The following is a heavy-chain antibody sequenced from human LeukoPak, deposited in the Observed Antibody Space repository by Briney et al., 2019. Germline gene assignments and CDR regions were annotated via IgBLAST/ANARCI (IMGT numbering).Heavy chain of an antibody. V-gene: IGHV3-74*03. CDR1: GFTFSTSW. D-gene: IGHD2-21*01. CDR2: TNRDETAT. CDR3: ARGVNGDTDF. Sequence: GGPLRLSCAASGFTFSTSWMHWVRQPPGKGLVWVSRTNRDETATTYADSVKGRFTISRDNAKNTLYLQMNSLRAEDTAIYYCARGVNGDTDFWGQGTLVTVSS. J-gene: IGHJ4*02.